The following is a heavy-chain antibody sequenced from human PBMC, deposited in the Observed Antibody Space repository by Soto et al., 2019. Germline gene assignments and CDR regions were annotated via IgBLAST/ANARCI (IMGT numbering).Heavy chain of an antibody. CDR3: ARDPPLGRSSGATRLDYYYYGMDV. CDR2: INAGNGNT. CDR1: GYTFTSYA. V-gene: IGHV1-3*01. Sequence: ASVKVSCKASGYTFTSYAMHWVRQAPGQRLEWMGWINAGNGNTKYSQKFQGRVTITRDTSASTAYMELSSLRSEDTAVYYCARDPPLGRSSGATRLDYYYYGMDVWGQGTTVTVSS. J-gene: IGHJ6*02. D-gene: IGHD6-19*01.